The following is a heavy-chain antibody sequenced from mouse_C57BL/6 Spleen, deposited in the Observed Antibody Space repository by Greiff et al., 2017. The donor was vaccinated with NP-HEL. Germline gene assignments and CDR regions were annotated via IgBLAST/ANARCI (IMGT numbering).Heavy chain of an antibody. CDR1: GYTFTSYW. CDR3: ARGGIFITTVVAPGYAKDY. D-gene: IGHD1-1*01. CDR2: IDPSDSYT. V-gene: IGHV1-69*01. J-gene: IGHJ4*01. Sequence: QVQLQQPGAELVMPGASVKLSCKASGYTFTSYWMHWVKQRPGKGLEWIGEIDPSDSYTNYITKFKGKSTFTVDKSSSTAYLQLSSLTSEDSAFYSCARGGIFITTVVAPGYAKDYWGQGTPVTVSS.